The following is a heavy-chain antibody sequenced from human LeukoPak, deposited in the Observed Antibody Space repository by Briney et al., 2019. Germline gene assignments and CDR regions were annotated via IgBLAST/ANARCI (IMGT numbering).Heavy chain of an antibody. CDR2: IKKDGSER. V-gene: IGHV3-7*01. D-gene: IGHD2-8*02. CDR1: GFTFSRHW. Sequence: PGGSLGLSCATSGFTFSRHWVTWIRQAPGKGPEWVANIKKDGSERYYVHSVKGRFTIYRDNAKNSLYVQMDSRRAEHTAVYYCARDGGHSTDLDYWSQGILVSVSS. CDR3: ARDGGHSTDLDY. J-gene: IGHJ4*02.